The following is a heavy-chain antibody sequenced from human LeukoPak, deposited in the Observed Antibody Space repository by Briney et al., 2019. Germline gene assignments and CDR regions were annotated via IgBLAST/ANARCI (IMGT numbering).Heavy chain of an antibody. CDR2: IIPIFGTA. CDR3: ARVTPLADAFDI. CDR1: GGTFSSYA. J-gene: IGHJ3*02. V-gene: IGHV1-69*05. Sequence: VASVRVSCKASGGTFSSYAISWVRQAPGQGLEWMGRIIPIFGTANYAQKFQGRVTITTDESTSTAYMELSSLRSEDTAVYYCARVTPLADAFDIWGQGTMVTVSS.